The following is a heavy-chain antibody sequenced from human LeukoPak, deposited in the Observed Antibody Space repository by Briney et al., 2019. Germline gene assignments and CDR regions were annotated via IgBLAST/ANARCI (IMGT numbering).Heavy chain of an antibody. D-gene: IGHD1-26*01. CDR1: GGSISSISYY. J-gene: IGHJ4*02. CDR2: MYHNGST. CDR3: ARDQATIILGYFDY. V-gene: IGHV4-39*07. Sequence: SETLSLTCTVSGGSISSISYYWGWIRQPPGKGLEWIGSMYHNGSTYYNPSLKSRFTISVDTSKNQFSLKLSSVTAADTAVYYCARDQATIILGYFDYWGQGTLVTVSS.